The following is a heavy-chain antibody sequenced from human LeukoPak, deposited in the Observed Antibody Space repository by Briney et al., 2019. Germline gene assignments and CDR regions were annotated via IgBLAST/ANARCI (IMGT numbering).Heavy chain of an antibody. CDR1: GFTFSGYA. D-gene: IGHD4-17*01. J-gene: IGHJ4*02. CDR2: ISYGGSNK. CDR3: ARDRDYAFDY. V-gene: IGHV3-30-3*01. Sequence: QPGGSLRLSCAASGFTFSGYAMHWVRQAPGKGLEWVAVISYGGSNKYYADSVKGRFTISRDNAKNSLYLQMDSLRDEDTAVYYCARDRDYAFDYWGQGTLVTVSS.